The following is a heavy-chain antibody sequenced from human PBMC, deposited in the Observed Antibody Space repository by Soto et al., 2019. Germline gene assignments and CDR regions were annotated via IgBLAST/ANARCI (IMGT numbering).Heavy chain of an antibody. D-gene: IGHD3-16*01. CDR3: ARHNGPLYVGYYYDMDV. V-gene: IGHV4-39*01. CDR2: IYYSGYT. J-gene: IGHJ6*02. CDR1: GGSISSSSYY. Sequence: SETLSLTCTVSGGSISSSSYYWGWIRQPPGKGLEWIGSIYYSGYTYYNPSLKSRVTISVDTSKNQLSLKLSSVTAADTAVYYCARHNGPLYVGYYYDMDVWGQGTTVTVLL.